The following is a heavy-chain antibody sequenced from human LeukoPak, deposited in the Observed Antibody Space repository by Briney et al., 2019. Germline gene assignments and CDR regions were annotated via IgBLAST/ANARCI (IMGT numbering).Heavy chain of an antibody. CDR3: ARVIGYCSSTSCPPNINWFDP. V-gene: IGHV4-59*01. CDR1: DGSTSGYD. Sequence: PSGTLSLTCTVSDGSTSGYDWRCIRHPLGKRLGWIGNIYYSVSTNYNPSHNSRVTVSIDSSKNQFSLKLSSVTAADTAVYYCARVIGYCSSTSCPPNINWFDPWGQGTLVTVSS. CDR2: IYYSVST. D-gene: IGHD2-2*01. J-gene: IGHJ5*02.